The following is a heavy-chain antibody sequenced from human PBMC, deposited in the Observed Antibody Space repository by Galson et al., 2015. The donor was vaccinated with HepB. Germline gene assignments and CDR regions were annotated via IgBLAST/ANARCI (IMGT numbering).Heavy chain of an antibody. CDR1: GGTFSSYG. Sequence: SVKVSCKASGGTFSSYGVSWVRQAPGQGREWMGIIIPMFHTPNYAQKFQGRVTITADESTRTAYMELSRLTSDDTAMYFCARAVLLERAWYYYMDVWGKGTAVTVSS. CDR2: IIPMFHTP. D-gene: IGHD1-1*01. J-gene: IGHJ6*03. V-gene: IGHV1-69*13. CDR3: ARAVLLERAWYYYMDV.